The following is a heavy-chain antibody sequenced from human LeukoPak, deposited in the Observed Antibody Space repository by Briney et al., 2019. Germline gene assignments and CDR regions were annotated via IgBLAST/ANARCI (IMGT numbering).Heavy chain of an antibody. CDR3: ARGGLVRGTLNSLSACDI. CDR2: TYYRSKWYN. J-gene: IGHJ3*02. Sequence: SQTLSLTCAISGDSVSSNSAAWNWIRQSPSRGLEWLGRTYYRSKWYNDYAVSVKSRITINPDTSKNQFSLQLKSVTPEDTAVYYCARGGLVRGTLNSLSACDIWGQGTMVTVSS. CDR1: GDSVSSNSAA. V-gene: IGHV6-1*01. D-gene: IGHD3-10*01.